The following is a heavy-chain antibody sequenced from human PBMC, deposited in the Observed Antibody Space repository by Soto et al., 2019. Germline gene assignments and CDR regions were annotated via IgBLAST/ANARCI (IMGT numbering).Heavy chain of an antibody. Sequence: QVQLQESGPGLVQPSETLSLTCAVSGGSISSSNWWSWVRQPPGKGLEWIGEIFHNGDLNYNPSHKSPGALSVDESKTEYSLRVTSVTAADTGVYECASREYVAVVRSASRFYFGDGGQGGLVIVSS. CDR3: ASREYVAVVRSASRFYFGD. V-gene: IGHV4-4*02. D-gene: IGHD2-15*01. J-gene: IGHJ4*02. CDR2: IFHNGDL. CDR1: GGSISSSNW.